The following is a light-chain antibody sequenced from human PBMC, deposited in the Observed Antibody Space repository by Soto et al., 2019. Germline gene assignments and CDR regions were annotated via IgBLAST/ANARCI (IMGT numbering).Light chain of an antibody. V-gene: IGKV1-12*01. CDR2: AAS. J-gene: IGKJ5*01. Sequence: DIQMTQSPSSVSSSVGDIFTITCRSSQGIARWLARYQQKPGKAPKLLIYAASSLQSGVPSRFSGSGSGTDFTLTISSLQPEDFATYYCQQSYSTPPITFGQGTRLEIK. CDR3: QQSYSTPPIT. CDR1: QGIARW.